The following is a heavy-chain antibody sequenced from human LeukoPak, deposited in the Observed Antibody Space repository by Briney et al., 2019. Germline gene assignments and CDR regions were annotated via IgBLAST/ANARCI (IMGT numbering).Heavy chain of an antibody. V-gene: IGHV1-69*13. CDR3: ASSIAAAGTYQLLIDY. CDR2: IIPIFGTA. Sequence: VKVSCKASGGTFSSYAISWVRQAPGQGLEWMGGIIPIFGTANYAQKFQGRVTITADESTSTAYMELSSLRSEDTAVYYCASSIAAAGTYQLLIDYWGQGTLVTVSS. CDR1: GGTFSSYA. J-gene: IGHJ4*02. D-gene: IGHD6-13*01.